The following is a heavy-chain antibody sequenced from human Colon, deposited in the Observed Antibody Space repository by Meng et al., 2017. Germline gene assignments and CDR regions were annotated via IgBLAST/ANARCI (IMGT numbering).Heavy chain of an antibody. V-gene: IGHV4-34*02. J-gene: IGHJ5*02. D-gene: IGHD4-17*01. CDR3: ATGLRHGDWFDP. CDR2: IDHFGIS. Sequence: QGQRQQGGAGLFKPSETLSLTCAVSGGSFSGFYWSWIRQPPGKGLEWIGEIDHFGISNYNSSLKGRLTMSVDTSKKQISLTLTSVTAADTAVYYCATGLRHGDWFDPWGPGTLVTVSS. CDR1: GGSFSGFY.